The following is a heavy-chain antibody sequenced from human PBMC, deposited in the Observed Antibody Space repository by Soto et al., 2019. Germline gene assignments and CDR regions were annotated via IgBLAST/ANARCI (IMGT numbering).Heavy chain of an antibody. Sequence: RESQKSSCKGSGYSFTSYWIGWVRQMTGKGLEWMGIIYPGDSNTRYSPSLQGQVTISVDKSISTAYLQWSSLKATDTAMYYCARHAYDFWSGHPNPRYYYGMDVWGQGTTVTVSS. CDR3: ARHAYDFWSGHPNPRYYYGMDV. CDR2: IYPGDSNT. J-gene: IGHJ6*02. V-gene: IGHV5-51*01. D-gene: IGHD3-3*01. CDR1: GYSFTSYW.